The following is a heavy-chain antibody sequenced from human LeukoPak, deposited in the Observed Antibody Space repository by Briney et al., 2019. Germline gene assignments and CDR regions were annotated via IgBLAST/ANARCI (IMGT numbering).Heavy chain of an antibody. CDR2: IYYSGST. D-gene: IGHD2-21*01. V-gene: IGHV4-39*07. J-gene: IGHJ4*02. CDR3: ARVKSVSIAGPLH. Sequence: SETLSLTCTVSGGSISSSSYYWGWIRQPPGKGLEWIGSIYYSGSTYYNPSLKSRVTISVDTSKNQFSLKLSSVTAADTAVYYCARVKSVSIAGPLHWGQGTLVTVSS. CDR1: GGSISSSSYY.